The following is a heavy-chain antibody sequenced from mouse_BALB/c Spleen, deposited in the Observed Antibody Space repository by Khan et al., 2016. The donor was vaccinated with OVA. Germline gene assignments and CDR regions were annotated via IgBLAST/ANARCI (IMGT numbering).Heavy chain of an antibody. V-gene: IGHV1-4*01. CDR1: GYTFTSYT. Sequence: QVQLKQSGAELARPGASVKMPCKASGYTFTSYTMHWVKQRPGQGLEWIGYINPSSGYTNYIQKFKDKATLTADKSSSTAYMQLSSLTSEDSAVYYCARDSSGYVLAYWGQGTLVTVSA. J-gene: IGHJ3*01. CDR3: ARDSSGYVLAY. CDR2: INPSSGYT. D-gene: IGHD3-2*01.